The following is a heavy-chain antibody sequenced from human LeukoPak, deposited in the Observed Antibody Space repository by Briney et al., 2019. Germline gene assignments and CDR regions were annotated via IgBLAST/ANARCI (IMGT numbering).Heavy chain of an antibody. D-gene: IGHD4-11*01. CDR1: GGSISSGDYY. J-gene: IGHJ5*02. CDR2: IYYSGST. Sequence: SQTLSLTCTVSGGSISSGDYYWSWIRQPPGKGLEWIGYIYYSGSTYYNPSLKSRVTISVDTSKNQFSLKLSSVTAADTAVYYCATTPIDYWGQGTLVTSWGQGTLVTVSS. V-gene: IGHV4-30-4*01. CDR3: ATTPIDYWGQGTLVTS.